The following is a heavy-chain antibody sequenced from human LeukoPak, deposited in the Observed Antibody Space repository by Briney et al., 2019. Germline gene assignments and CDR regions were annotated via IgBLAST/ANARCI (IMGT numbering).Heavy chain of an antibody. V-gene: IGHV4-59*08. Sequence: SETLSLTCAVYGGSFSSYYWSWIRQPPGKGLEWIGYIYYSGSTNYNPSLKSRVTISVDTSKNQFSLKLSSVTAADTAVYYCARQSCSGGSCYNAFDIWGQGTMVTVSS. J-gene: IGHJ3*02. CDR1: GGSFSSYY. CDR3: ARQSCSGGSCYNAFDI. D-gene: IGHD2-15*01. CDR2: IYYSGST.